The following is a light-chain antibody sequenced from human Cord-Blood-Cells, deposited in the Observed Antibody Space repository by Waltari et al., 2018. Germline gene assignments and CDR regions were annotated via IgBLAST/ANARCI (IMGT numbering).Light chain of an antibody. J-gene: IGLJ2*01. CDR2: EVS. Sequence: QSALTQPASVSGSPGQSITISCTGTRSDVGGYNYVSWYQQHPGKAPKLMLYEVSNRPSGVSNRFSGSKSGNTASLTISGLQAEDEADYYCSSYTSSSTLYVVFGGGTKLTVL. CDR1: RSDVGGYNY. CDR3: SSYTSSSTLYVV. V-gene: IGLV2-14*01.